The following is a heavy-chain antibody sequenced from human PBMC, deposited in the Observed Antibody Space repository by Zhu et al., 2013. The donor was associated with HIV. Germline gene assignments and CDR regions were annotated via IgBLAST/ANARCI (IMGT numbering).Heavy chain of an antibody. V-gene: IGHV4-59*01. D-gene: IGHD5-12*01. CDR1: GGSISSYY. Sequence: QVQLQQWGAGLLKPSETLSLTCTVSGGSISSYYWSWIRQPPGKGLEWIGYIYYSGSTNYNPSLKSRVTISVDTSKNQFSLKLSSVTAADTAVYYCARVQGYDLVVDVWGQGTTVTVSS. CDR2: IYYSGST. J-gene: IGHJ6*02. CDR3: ARVQGYDLVVDV.